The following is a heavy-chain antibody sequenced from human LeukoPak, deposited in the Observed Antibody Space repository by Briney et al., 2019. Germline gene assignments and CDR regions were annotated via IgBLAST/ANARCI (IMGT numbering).Heavy chain of an antibody. CDR3: ARDYDWAFDF. CDR1: GFPFSSYV. J-gene: IGHJ4*02. V-gene: IGHV3-48*02. D-gene: IGHD3-9*01. CDR2: INHDGEAI. Sequence: GGSLRLSCAASGFPFSSYVLSWVRQALGKGLEWIAYINHDGEAIYYPDFVKGRFIISRDNVENSVFLQMNDLRDEDTAIYFCARDYDWAFDFWGQGTRVTVSS.